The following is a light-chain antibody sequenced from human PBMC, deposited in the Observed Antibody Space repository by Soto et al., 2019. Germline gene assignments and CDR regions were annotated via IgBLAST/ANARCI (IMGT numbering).Light chain of an antibody. J-gene: IGKJ1*01. V-gene: IGKV1-27*01. CDR2: AAS. CDR3: QKYDRAPRT. Sequence: DIQMTQSPPSLSASVGDRVTITCRASHAISNYLAWYQQKPGKVPELLIYAASTLQSGVPSRFSGSGPGTDFTLTISSLQPEDVATYYFQKYDRAPRTFGQGTKVEIK. CDR1: HAISNY.